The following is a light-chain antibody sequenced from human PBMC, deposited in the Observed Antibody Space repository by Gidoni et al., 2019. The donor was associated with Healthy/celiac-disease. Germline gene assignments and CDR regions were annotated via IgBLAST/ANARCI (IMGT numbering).Light chain of an antibody. J-gene: IGKJ4*01. V-gene: IGKV1-39*01. CDR2: AAS. CDR3: QQSYSTPLLT. Sequence: DIQMTQSPSSMSASVGDRVTITCRASQSISNYLNWYQQKPGKAPKLLIYAASSLQSGVPSRFSGSGSGTDVTLTISSLQPEEFATYDCQQSYSTPLLTFGGGTKVEIK. CDR1: QSISNY.